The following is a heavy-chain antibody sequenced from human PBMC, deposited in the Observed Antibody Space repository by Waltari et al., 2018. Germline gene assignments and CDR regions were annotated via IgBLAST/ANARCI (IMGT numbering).Heavy chain of an antibody. D-gene: IGHD4-4*01. CDR2: IYHSGST. J-gene: IGHJ4*02. CDR3: ARLSSEAPPAARNYYFDY. V-gene: IGHV4-38-2*01. Sequence: QVQLQESGPGLVKPSETLSLTCAVSGYSISSGYYWGWIRQPPGKGLEWIGSIYHSGSTYYTPSLKSRVTISVDTSKNQFSLKLSSVTAADTAVYYCARLSSEAPPAARNYYFDYWGQGTLVTVSS. CDR1: GYSISSGYY.